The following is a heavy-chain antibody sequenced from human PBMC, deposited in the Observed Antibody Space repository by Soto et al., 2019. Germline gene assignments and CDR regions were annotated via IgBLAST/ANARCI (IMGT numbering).Heavy chain of an antibody. D-gene: IGHD6-19*01. V-gene: IGHV5-10-1*01. CDR3: VTSYPTQWLVQYYYYGMDV. CDR2: VYPSDSYT. Sequence: GESLKISCKGSGYKFSTYWIAWVRPMPGKGLEFVGVVYPSDSYTNYSPSFQGHVTISADKSISTAYLQWSSLKASDTAMYYCVTSYPTQWLVQYYYYGMDVWGQGTTVTVSS. CDR1: GYKFSTYW. J-gene: IGHJ6*02.